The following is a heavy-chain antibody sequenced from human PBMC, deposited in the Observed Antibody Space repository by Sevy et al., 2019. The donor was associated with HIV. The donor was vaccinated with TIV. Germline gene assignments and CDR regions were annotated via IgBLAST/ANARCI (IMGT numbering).Heavy chain of an antibody. CDR1: GDSVSSNSAA. D-gene: IGHD1-1*01. J-gene: IGHJ4*02. CDR3: AREMETERLRPATTFDY. CDR2: TYYRSKWYN. Sequence: KQSQTLSLTCAISGDSVSSNSAAWNWIRQSPSRGLEWLGRTYYRSKWYNDYAVSVKSRITINPDTSKNQFSRQLNSVTPEDTAVYYCAREMETERLRPATTFDYWGQGTLVTVSS. V-gene: IGHV6-1*01.